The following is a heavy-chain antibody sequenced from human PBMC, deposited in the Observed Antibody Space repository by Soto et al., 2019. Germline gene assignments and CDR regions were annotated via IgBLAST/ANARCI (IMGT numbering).Heavy chain of an antibody. CDR3: VRVGKVGATFNSFDS. D-gene: IGHD1-1*01. CDR1: GDSVSSNSAA. CDR2: TYYRSKWYN. V-gene: IGHV6-1*01. Sequence: SQTLSLTCAISGDSVSSNSAAWNWIRQSPSRGLEWLGRTYYRSKWYNDYAVSVKSRITINPDTSKNQLSLHLNSVTPEDTAVYYCVRVGKVGATFNSFDSWDQGTLVTVSS. J-gene: IGHJ5*01.